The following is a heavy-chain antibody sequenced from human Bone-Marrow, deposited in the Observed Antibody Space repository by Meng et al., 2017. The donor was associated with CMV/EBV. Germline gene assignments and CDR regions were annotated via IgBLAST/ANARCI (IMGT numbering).Heavy chain of an antibody. CDR2: IYHSGSI. CDR1: GGSISSSNW. CDR3: AGGVGATFLGP. Sequence: SETLSLTCAVPGGSISSSNWWSWVRQPPGKGLEFIGEIYHSGSINYNPSLKSRVTISVDKSKNQFSLKLSSVTAADTAVYYCAGGVGATFLGPWGQGTLVTVSS. V-gene: IGHV4-4*02. D-gene: IGHD1-26*01. J-gene: IGHJ5*02.